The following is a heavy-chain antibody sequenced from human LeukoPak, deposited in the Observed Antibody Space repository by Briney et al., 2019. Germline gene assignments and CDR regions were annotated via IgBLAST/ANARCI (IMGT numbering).Heavy chain of an antibody. J-gene: IGHJ4*02. Sequence: GGSLRLSCAASGFTFSSYAMSWVRQAPGKGLEWVSVMSGSGDNTYYADSVKGRFTISRDNSRNTLYLQMNSLRAEDTAIYHCAKDGRGGCSTTTCYLFDCWGQGTLVTVSS. CDR2: MSGSGDNT. D-gene: IGHD2-2*01. V-gene: IGHV3-23*01. CDR3: AKDGRGGCSTTTCYLFDC. CDR1: GFTFSSYA.